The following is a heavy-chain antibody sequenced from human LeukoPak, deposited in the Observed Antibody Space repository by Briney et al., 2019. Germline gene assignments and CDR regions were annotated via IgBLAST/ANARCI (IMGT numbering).Heavy chain of an antibody. J-gene: IGHJ5*02. Sequence: SETLSLTCTVSGGSISSYYWSWIRQPPGKGLEWIAYIYYSGSTNYNPSLKSRVTISVDTSKNQFSLKLSSVTAADTAVYYCARTQITMIRGGITARWFDPWDQGTLVTVSS. CDR2: IYYSGST. D-gene: IGHD3-10*01. CDR1: GGSISSYY. CDR3: ARTQITMIRGGITARWFDP. V-gene: IGHV4-59*01.